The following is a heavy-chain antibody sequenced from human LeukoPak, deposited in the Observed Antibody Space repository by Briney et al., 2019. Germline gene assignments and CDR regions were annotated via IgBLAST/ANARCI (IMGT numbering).Heavy chain of an antibody. V-gene: IGHV3-23*01. Sequence: GGSLRLSCAASGFTFSSYAMSWVRQAPGKGLEWVSAISGSGGSTYYADSVKGRFTISRDNSKNTLYLQMNSLGAEDTAVYYCANLRSGSYYFDYWGQGTLVTVSS. CDR1: GFTFSSYA. J-gene: IGHJ4*02. CDR2: ISGSGGST. D-gene: IGHD1-26*01. CDR3: ANLRSGSYYFDY.